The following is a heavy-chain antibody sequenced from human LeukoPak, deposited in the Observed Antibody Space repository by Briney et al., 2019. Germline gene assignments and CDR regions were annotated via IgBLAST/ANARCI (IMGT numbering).Heavy chain of an antibody. CDR3: ARARIQDIVVVPAAISPTDA. CDR1: GFTFSSYS. J-gene: IGHJ5*02. CDR2: ISSSSSYI. Sequence: GGSLRLSCAASGFTFSSYSMNWVRQAPGKGLEWVSSISSSSSYIYYADSVKGRFTISRDNAKNSLYLQMNSLRAEDTAVYYCARARIQDIVVVPAAISPTDAWGEGTLVTVSS. V-gene: IGHV3-21*01. D-gene: IGHD2-2*02.